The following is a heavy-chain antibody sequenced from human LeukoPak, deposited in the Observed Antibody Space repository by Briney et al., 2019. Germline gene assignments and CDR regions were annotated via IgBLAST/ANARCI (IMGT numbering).Heavy chain of an antibody. CDR3: AREPANIGVAASEDQWY. J-gene: IGHJ4*02. CDR2: ISSSSSYI. D-gene: IGHD6-13*01. CDR1: GFTFSSYS. V-gene: IGHV3-21*01. Sequence: GGSLRLSCAASGFTFSSYSMNWVRQAPGKGLEWVSSISSSSSYIYYADSVKGRFTISRDNAKNSLYLQMNSPRAEDTAVYYCAREPANIGVAASEDQWYWGQGTLVTVSS.